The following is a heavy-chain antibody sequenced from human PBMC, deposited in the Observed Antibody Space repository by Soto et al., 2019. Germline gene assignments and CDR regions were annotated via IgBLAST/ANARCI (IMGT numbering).Heavy chain of an antibody. CDR1: GGSISSGCYY. D-gene: IGHD2-21*01. CDR2: IYYSGST. Sequence: QVQLQESGPGLVKPSQTLSLTCTVSGGSISSGCYYWSWIRQHPGKGLEWIGYIYYSGSTYYTTSLKTCVTISVDTPNDRFSLTLSSVMAADTAVHYCARRYGGNSGVYWGQGAMVTVSS. CDR3: ARRYGGNSGVY. J-gene: IGHJ4*02. V-gene: IGHV4-31*03.